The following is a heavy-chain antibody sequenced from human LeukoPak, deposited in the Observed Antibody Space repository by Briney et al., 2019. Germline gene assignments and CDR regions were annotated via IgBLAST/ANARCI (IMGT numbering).Heavy chain of an antibody. J-gene: IGHJ4*02. Sequence: SETLSLTCTVSGGSISSSSYYWGWIRQPPGKGLEWIGSIYYSGSTYYNPSLKSRVTISVDTSKNQFSLKLSSVTAADTAVYYCARHFRLGYCSSTSRYTGGYYFDYWGQGTLVTVSS. CDR2: IYYSGST. D-gene: IGHD2-2*02. CDR3: ARHFRLGYCSSTSRYTGGYYFDY. V-gene: IGHV4-39*01. CDR1: GGSISSSSYY.